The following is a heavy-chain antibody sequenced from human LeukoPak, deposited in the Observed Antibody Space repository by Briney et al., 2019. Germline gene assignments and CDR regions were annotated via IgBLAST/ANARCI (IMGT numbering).Heavy chain of an antibody. J-gene: IGHJ4*02. CDR2: ISGSGGST. Sequence: GGSLRLSCAASGFIFSSYAMSWVRQAPGKGLEWVSAISGSGGSTYYADSVKGRFTISRDNSKNTLYLQMNSLRAEDTAVYYCAKVNDFWSGPNDYWGQGTLVTVSS. CDR1: GFIFSSYA. CDR3: AKVNDFWSGPNDY. V-gene: IGHV3-23*01. D-gene: IGHD3-3*01.